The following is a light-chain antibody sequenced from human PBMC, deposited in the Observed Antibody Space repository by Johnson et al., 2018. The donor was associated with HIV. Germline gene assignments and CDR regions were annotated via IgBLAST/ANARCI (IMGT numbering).Light chain of an antibody. CDR1: SSNIGGNP. CDR2: RNN. Sequence: QSVLTQPPSASGTPGQRVTISCSGSSSNIGGNPVNWYQQLPGTAPKLLFYRNNQRPSGVPDRFSGSKSGTSASLAISGLQAEDEADYYCAAWDDSLNGYVFGTGTKVTVL. CDR3: AAWDDSLNGYV. V-gene: IGLV1-44*01. J-gene: IGLJ1*01.